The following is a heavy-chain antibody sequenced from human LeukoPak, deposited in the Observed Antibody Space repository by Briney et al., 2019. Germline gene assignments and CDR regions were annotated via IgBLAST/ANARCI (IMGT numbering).Heavy chain of an antibody. CDR1: GYSISSDYY. CDR2: IYYSGNT. J-gene: IGHJ4*02. CDR3: ARGIGGAAAFHY. V-gene: IGHV4-38-2*02. D-gene: IGHD6-13*01. Sequence: SETLSLTCTVSGYSISSDYYWGWIRQPPGKGLEWIGSIYYSGNTYYNPSLKSRVTISVDTSKNQFSLKLSSVTAADTAVYYCARGIGGAAAFHYWGQGTLVTVSS.